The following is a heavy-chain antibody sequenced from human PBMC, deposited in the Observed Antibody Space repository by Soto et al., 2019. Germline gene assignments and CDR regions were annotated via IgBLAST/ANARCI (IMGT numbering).Heavy chain of an antibody. CDR3: ARARTYDILTGYKNNWFDP. D-gene: IGHD3-9*01. V-gene: IGHV1-3*01. Sequence: GASVKVSCKASGYTFTSYAMHWVRQAPGQRLEWMGWINAGNGNTKYSQKFQGRVTITRDTSASTAYMELSSLRSEDTAVYYCARARTYDILTGYKNNWFDPWGQGTLVTVSS. CDR2: INAGNGNT. J-gene: IGHJ5*02. CDR1: GYTFTSYA.